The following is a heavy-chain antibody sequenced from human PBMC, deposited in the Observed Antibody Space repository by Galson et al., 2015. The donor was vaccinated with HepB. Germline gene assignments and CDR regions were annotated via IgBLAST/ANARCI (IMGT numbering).Heavy chain of an antibody. CDR1: GFTFSSYA. D-gene: IGHD3-22*01. V-gene: IGHV3-30-3*01. CDR2: ISYDGSNK. J-gene: IGHJ5*02. Sequence: SLRLSCAASGFTFSSYAMHWVRQAPGKGLEWVAVISYDGSNKYYADSVKGRFTISRDNSKNTLYLQMNSLRAEDTAVYYCAREDPQESITMIVVPSMGWFDPWGQGTLVTVSS. CDR3: AREDPQESITMIVVPSMGWFDP.